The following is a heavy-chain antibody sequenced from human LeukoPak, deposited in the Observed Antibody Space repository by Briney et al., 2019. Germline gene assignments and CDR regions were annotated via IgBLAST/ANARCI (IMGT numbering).Heavy chain of an antibody. CDR3: ARASWIQLWFDAFDI. J-gene: IGHJ3*02. V-gene: IGHV4-59*01. CDR1: GGSISSYY. CDR2: IYYSGST. Sequence: SETLSLTCTVSGGSISSYYWSWIRQPPGKGLEWIGYIYYSGSTNYNPSLKSRVTISVDTSKNQFSLKLSSVTAADTAVYYCARASWIQLWFDAFDIWGQGTMVTVSS. D-gene: IGHD5-18*01.